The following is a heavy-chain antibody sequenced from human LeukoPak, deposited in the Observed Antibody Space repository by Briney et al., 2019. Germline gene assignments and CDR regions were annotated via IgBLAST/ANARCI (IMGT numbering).Heavy chain of an antibody. J-gene: IGHJ6*03. CDR3: ARDLLGYNYHYMDV. D-gene: IGHD3-22*01. V-gene: IGHV3-9*01. Sequence: SLRPSCAASGVTFEDYAMHGGPQAPGKGLEWGSGISLNIGSIAYAGSLKGRFTLSRDNAKNSLYLQMNSLRAEDTALYYRARDLLGYNYHYMDVWGKGTTVTVSS. CDR2: ISLNIGSI. CDR1: GVTFEDYA.